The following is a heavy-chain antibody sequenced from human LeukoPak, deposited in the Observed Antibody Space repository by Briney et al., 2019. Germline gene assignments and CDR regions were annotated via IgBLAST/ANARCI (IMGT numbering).Heavy chain of an antibody. CDR3: ARTPYYYGSGSYSWFDP. V-gene: IGHV1-2*02. CDR2: INPNSGGT. J-gene: IGHJ5*02. D-gene: IGHD3-10*01. CDR1: GYTFTGYY. Sequence: ASVTVSCKASGYTFTGYYMHWVRQAPGQGLEWMGWINPNSGGTNYAQKFQGRVTMTRDTSISTAYMELSRLRSDDTAVYYCARTPYYYGSGSYSWFDPWGQGTLVTVSS.